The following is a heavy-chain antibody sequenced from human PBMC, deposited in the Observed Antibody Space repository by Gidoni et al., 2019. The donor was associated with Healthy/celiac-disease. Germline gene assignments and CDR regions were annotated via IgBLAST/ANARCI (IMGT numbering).Heavy chain of an antibody. Sequence: EVQLLESGGGLVQPGGSLRLSCAASGFTFSSYAMSWVRQAPGKGLEWVSAISGSGGSTYYADSVKGRFTISRDNSKNTLYLQMNSLRAEDTAVYYCAKVGGRRAYYYYYYMDVGAKGPRSPSP. CDR3: AKVGGRRAYYYYYYMDV. J-gene: IGHJ6*03. V-gene: IGHV3-23*01. CDR1: GFTFSSYA. D-gene: IGHD3-16*01. CDR2: ISGSGGST.